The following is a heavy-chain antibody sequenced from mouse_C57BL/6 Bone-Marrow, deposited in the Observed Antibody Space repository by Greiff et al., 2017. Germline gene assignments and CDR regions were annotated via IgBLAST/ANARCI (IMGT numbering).Heavy chain of an antibody. CDR2: IDPETGGT. Sequence: QVHVQQSGAELVRPGASVTLSCKASGYTFTDYEMHWVKQTPVHGLEWIGAIDPETGGTAYNQKFKGKAILTADKSSSTAYMELRSLTSEDSAVYYCTSSGPLFYYYAMDYWGQGTSVTVSS. V-gene: IGHV1-15*01. J-gene: IGHJ4*01. CDR3: TSSGPLFYYYAMDY. CDR1: GYTFTDYE. D-gene: IGHD1-1*01.